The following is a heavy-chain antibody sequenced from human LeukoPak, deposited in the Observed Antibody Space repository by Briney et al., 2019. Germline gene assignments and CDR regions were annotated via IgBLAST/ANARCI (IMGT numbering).Heavy chain of an antibody. J-gene: IGHJ4*02. Sequence: PSETLSLTCTVSGGSISNYYWSWIRQPAGKGVEWIGRISSRGSTNYNPSLKSRVTMSIDTSKNQFSLKLSSVTAADTAVYYGARTPIYYYDSSGYYNWGQGTLVTVSS. CDR2: ISSRGST. CDR1: GGSISNYY. V-gene: IGHV4-4*07. D-gene: IGHD3-22*01. CDR3: ARTPIYYYDSSGYYN.